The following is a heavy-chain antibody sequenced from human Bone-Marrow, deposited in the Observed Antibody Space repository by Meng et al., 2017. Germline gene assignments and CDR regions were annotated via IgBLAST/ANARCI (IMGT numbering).Heavy chain of an antibody. D-gene: IGHD3-10*01. CDR2: IWYDGSNK. J-gene: IGHJ4*02. Sequence: GESLKISCAASGFTFSSYGMHWVRQAPGKGLEWVAVIWYDGSNKYYADSVKGRFTISRDNSKNTLYLQMNSLRAEDTAVYYCAGMAYGSGSYSGEYWGQGTLVTVSS. CDR3: AGMAYGSGSYSGEY. V-gene: IGHV3-33*01. CDR1: GFTFSSYG.